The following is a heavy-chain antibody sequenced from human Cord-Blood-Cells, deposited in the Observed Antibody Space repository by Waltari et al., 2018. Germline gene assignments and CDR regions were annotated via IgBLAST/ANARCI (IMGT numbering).Heavy chain of an antibody. CDR2: INHSEST. CDR3: ARAFHYGSGSYYRYYYYGMDV. CDR1: GGSFSGYY. D-gene: IGHD3-10*01. J-gene: IGHJ6*02. V-gene: IGHV4-34*01. Sequence: QVQLQQWGAGLLKPSETLSLTCAVYGGSFSGYYWSWIRQPPGKGLEWIGEINHSESTNYNPSLKSRVTISVDTSKNQFSLKLSSVTAADTAVYYCARAFHYGSGSYYRYYYYGMDVWGQGTTVTVSS.